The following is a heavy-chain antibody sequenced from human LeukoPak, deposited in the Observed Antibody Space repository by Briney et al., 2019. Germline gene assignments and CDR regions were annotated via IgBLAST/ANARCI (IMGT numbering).Heavy chain of an antibody. CDR3: ARSRDAYLLDY. D-gene: IGHD5-24*01. V-gene: IGHV4-59*01. CDR2: ISHSGSI. Sequence: SETLSLTCTVSGGSISVYYWSWVRQPPGKGLEWIGYISHSGSIHYNPSLQSRVTISIDTSNNQFSLNVRSATAADTAVYYCARSRDAYLLDYWGQGTLVTVSS. CDR1: GGSISVYY. J-gene: IGHJ4*02.